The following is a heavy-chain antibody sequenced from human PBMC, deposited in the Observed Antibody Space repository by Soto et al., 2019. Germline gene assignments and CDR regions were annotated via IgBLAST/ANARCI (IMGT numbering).Heavy chain of an antibody. Sequence: SETLSLTCTVSGGSISSYYWSWIRQPPGKGLEWIGYIYYSGSTNYNPSLKSRVTISVDTSKNQFSLKLSSVTAADTAVYYCARELNYYDSSGYYPGDAFDIWGQGTMVT. CDR2: IYYSGST. D-gene: IGHD3-22*01. CDR1: GGSISSYY. V-gene: IGHV4-59*01. CDR3: ARELNYYDSSGYYPGDAFDI. J-gene: IGHJ3*02.